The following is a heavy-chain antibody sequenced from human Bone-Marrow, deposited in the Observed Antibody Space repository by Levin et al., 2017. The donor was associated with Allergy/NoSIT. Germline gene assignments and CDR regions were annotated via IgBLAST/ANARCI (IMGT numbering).Heavy chain of an antibody. D-gene: IGHD3-16*01. CDR3: VRRVDSAGGIYYFDY. CDR2: IYPGDSDT. V-gene: IGHV5-51*01. Sequence: PGGSLRLSSEGSGYSFATYWVGWVRQMPGKGLEWMGIIYPGDSDTRYRPSFEGHVTISVDKTINTAYLHLNSLKASDSAMYYCVRRVDSAGGIYYFDYWGQGTLVTVSS. CDR1: GYSFATYW. J-gene: IGHJ4*02.